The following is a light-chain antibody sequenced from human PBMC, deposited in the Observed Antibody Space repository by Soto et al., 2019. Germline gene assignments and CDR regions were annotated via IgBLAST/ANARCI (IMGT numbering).Light chain of an antibody. Sequence: QSALTQPASVSGSPGQSITISCTGTSNDIGADDFVSWYQHHPDKTPKLIIFEVTYRPTGISHRFSASKSGNTASLTISGLEAEDEAFYYCSSYRRTTFPHVVFGGGTQLTVL. J-gene: IGLJ2*01. CDR1: SNDIGADDF. CDR2: EVT. V-gene: IGLV2-14*01. CDR3: SSYRRTTFPHVV.